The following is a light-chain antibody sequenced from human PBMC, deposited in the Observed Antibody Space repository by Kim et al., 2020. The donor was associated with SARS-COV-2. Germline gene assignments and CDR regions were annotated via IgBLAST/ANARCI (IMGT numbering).Light chain of an antibody. V-gene: IGKV4-1*01. CDR3: QQYYSSPPT. CDR2: WAS. J-gene: IGKJ5*01. CDR1: QTVLYFSNNKNY. Sequence: ATINCKSSQTVLYFSNNKNYLAWYQQKPGQPPKLLIYWASTRESGVPDRFSGSGSGTDFTLTISSLQAEDVAVYYCQQYYSSPPTFGQGTRLEIK.